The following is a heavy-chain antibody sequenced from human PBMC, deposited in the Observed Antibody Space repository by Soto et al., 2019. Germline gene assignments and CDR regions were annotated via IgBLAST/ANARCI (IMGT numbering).Heavy chain of an antibody. J-gene: IGHJ5*02. CDR1: GDSISRSSYN. CDR2: ITNNGGT. V-gene: IGHV4-39*07. Sequence: SETLSLTCSVSGDSISRSSYNWGWIRQSPGEGLEWIANITNNGGTQYNPSLKSRVTILVDTSKNQFSLKLTSVTAADTAVYYCARDRGGITVASQPLGEWFDPWGQGTLITVSS. D-gene: IGHD6-19*01. CDR3: ARDRGGITVASQPLGEWFDP.